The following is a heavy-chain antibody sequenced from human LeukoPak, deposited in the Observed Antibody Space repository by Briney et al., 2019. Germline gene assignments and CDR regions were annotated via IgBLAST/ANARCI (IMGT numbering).Heavy chain of an antibody. D-gene: IGHD3-10*01. V-gene: IGHV1-2*02. CDR3: ARDPNAYGPGYFDL. Sequence: ASVKVSCKASGYTFTGYYMHCGRQAPGQGLECMGWINPNSGGTNYAQKFQGRVTMTRDTSISTAYMELSRLRSDDTAVYYCARDPNAYGPGYFDLWGRGTLVTVSS. CDR1: GYTFTGYY. CDR2: INPNSGGT. J-gene: IGHJ2*01.